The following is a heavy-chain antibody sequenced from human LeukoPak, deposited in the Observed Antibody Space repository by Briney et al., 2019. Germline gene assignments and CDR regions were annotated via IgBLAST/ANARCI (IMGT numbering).Heavy chain of an antibody. D-gene: IGHD3-3*01. Sequence: SGGSLRLSCAASGFTFSTYWMTWVRQAPERGLEWVANIKQDGSEKYYVDSVKGRFTISRDNAKNSLYLQMNSLRAEDTAAYYCARDLPHYDFWSGYSSNYFDYWGQGTLVTVSS. J-gene: IGHJ4*02. V-gene: IGHV3-7*01. CDR3: ARDLPHYDFWSGYSSNYFDY. CDR1: GFTFSTYW. CDR2: IKQDGSEK.